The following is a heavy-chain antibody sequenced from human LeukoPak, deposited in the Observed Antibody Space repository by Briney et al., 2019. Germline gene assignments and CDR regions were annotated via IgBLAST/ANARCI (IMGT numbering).Heavy chain of an antibody. CDR2: ISSSSSTI. V-gene: IGHV3-48*01. J-gene: IGHJ4*02. CDR3: ARDLLYYDSSGYYDY. CDR1: GFTFSSYS. D-gene: IGHD3-22*01. Sequence: PGGSLRLSCAASGFTFSSYSMNWVRQAPGKGLEWVSYISSSSSTIYYADSVKGRFTISRDNAKNSLYLQMNSLRAEDTAVYYSARDLLYYDSSGYYDYWGQGTLVTVSS.